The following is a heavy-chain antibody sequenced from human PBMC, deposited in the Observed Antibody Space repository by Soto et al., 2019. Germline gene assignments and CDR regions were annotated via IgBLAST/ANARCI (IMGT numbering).Heavy chain of an antibody. CDR2: IIPILGIA. V-gene: IGHV1-69*02. CDR1: GGTFSSYT. Sequence: SVKVSCKASGGTFSSYTISWVRQAPGQGLEWMGRIIPILGIANYAQKFQGRVTITADKSTSTAYMELSSLRSEDTAVYYCAFCPRTLYSSGEYTGYWGQGTLVTVSS. D-gene: IGHD6-19*01. J-gene: IGHJ4*02. CDR3: AFCPRTLYSSGEYTGY.